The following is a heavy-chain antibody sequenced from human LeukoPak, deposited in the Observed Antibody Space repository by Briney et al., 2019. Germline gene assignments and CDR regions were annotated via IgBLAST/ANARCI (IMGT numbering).Heavy chain of an antibody. V-gene: IGHV3-74*01. CDR1: GFTFSSYW. J-gene: IGHJ4*02. CDR2: INSDGSST. Sequence: GGSLRLSCAASGFTFSSYWMHWVRQAPGKGLVWVSVINSDGSSTNYADSVKGRFTISRDNAKNTLYLQMNSLRAEDTAVYYCAKDLSYIVGATGFDYWGQGTLVTVSS. CDR3: AKDLSYIVGATGFDY. D-gene: IGHD1-26*01.